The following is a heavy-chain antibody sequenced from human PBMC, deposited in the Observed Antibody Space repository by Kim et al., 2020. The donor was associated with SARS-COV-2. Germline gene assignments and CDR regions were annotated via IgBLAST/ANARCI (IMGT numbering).Heavy chain of an antibody. V-gene: IGHV4-59*12. CDR3: ATFWSSYGSGTYCDY. Sequence: SETLSLTCTVSGGSINTYYWNWIRQPPGKGLEWIGFIYYSGITKYNPSLKNRLTISRDTSKNNFSLKLTSVTAADTAVYYCATFWSSYGSGTYCDYWGQGVLVTVSS. D-gene: IGHD3-10*01. CDR1: GGSINTYY. CDR2: IYYSGIT. J-gene: IGHJ4*02.